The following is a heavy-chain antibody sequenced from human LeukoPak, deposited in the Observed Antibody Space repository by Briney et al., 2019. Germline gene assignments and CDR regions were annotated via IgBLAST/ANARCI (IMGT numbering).Heavy chain of an antibody. J-gene: IGHJ4*02. CDR1: DYDFTSVG. V-gene: IGHV1-2*02. CDR3: ARTLTTATWDY. CDR2: ISPYSGAT. D-gene: IGHD4-17*01. Sequence: ASVKVSCKASDYDFTSVGITWMRQAPGQGLEWMGWISPYSGATHYAQIFQGRVTMTRDTSISTAYMEVSSLRSDDSAVYFCARTLTTATWDYWGQGTLVTVSS.